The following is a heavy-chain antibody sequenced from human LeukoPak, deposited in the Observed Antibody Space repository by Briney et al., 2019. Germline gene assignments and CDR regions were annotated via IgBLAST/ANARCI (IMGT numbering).Heavy chain of an antibody. CDR3: AKKYSYDSYYFDY. D-gene: IGHD5-18*01. J-gene: IGHJ4*02. CDR2: ISGSGGST. CDR1: GFTFSSYA. Sequence: GGSLRLSCAPSGFTFSSYAMSWVRQAPGKGLEWVSAISGSGGSTYYADSVKGRFTISRDNSKNTLYLQMNSLRAEDTAVYYCAKKYSYDSYYFDYWGQGTLVTVSS. V-gene: IGHV3-23*01.